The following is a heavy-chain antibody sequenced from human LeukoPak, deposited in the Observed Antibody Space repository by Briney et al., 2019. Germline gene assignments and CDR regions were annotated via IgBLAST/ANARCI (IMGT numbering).Heavy chain of an antibody. V-gene: IGHV4-31*03. Sequence: SETLSLTRTVSGGSISSGGYYWSWIRQHPGKGLEWIGYIYHSGSTYYNPSLKSRVTISVDTSKNQFSLKLSSVTAADTAVYYCARDYSSSSLGWFDPWGQGTLVTVSS. CDR2: IYHSGST. CDR3: ARDYSSSSLGWFDP. CDR1: GGSISSGGYY. J-gene: IGHJ5*02. D-gene: IGHD6-6*01.